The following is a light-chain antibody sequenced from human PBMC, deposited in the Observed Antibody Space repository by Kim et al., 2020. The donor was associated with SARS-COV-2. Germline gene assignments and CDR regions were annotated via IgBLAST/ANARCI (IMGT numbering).Light chain of an antibody. J-gene: IGLJ2*01. V-gene: IGLV3-21*04. Sequence: PGRTACVSGGGNNLGSKSVHCYQQKSGQAPVLVIYYDSARPSGIPERFSCSNSGNTATLTISRVEAGDEADYYCQVWDSSSDHRVVFGGGTKVTVL. CDR1: NLGSKS. CDR2: YDS. CDR3: QVWDSSSDHRVV.